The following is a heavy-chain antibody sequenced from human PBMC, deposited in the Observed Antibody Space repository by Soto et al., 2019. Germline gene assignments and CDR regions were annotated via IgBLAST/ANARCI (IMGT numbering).Heavy chain of an antibody. V-gene: IGHV3-15*07. Sequence: GVLRLSCAASGFTFSNAWMNWVRQAPGKGLEWVGRIKSKTDGGTTDYAAPVKGRFTISRDGSKNTLYLQMNSLKTEDTALYYCTTESSSWPYYYYGMDVWGQGTTVTVSS. CDR2: IKSKTDGGTT. CDR1: GFTFSNAW. D-gene: IGHD6-13*01. J-gene: IGHJ6*02. CDR3: TTESSSWPYYYYGMDV.